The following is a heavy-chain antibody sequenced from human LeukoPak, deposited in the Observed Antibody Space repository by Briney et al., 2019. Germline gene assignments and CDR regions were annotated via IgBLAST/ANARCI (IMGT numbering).Heavy chain of an antibody. J-gene: IGHJ5*02. CDR1: GGSFSDYW. D-gene: IGHD4-23*01. CDR3: ARARKYNGNPNWIDL. V-gene: IGHV4-34*01. CDR2: VNHSGRT. Sequence: SETLSLTCAVYGGSFSDYWWTWIRQSPGKGLEWIGEVNHSGRTNYNPSLKSRVTISVDTSKNHFSLNLSAVTAADTAVYYCARARKYNGNPNWIDLWGQGVLVTVSS.